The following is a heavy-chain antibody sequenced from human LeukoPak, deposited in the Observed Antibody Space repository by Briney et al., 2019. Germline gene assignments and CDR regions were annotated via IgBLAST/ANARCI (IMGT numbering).Heavy chain of an antibody. CDR3: ARDLYMVRGDYNWFDP. J-gene: IGHJ5*02. Sequence: PSETLSLTCAVYGGSFSGYYWSWIRQPPGKGLEWIGEINHSGSTNYNPSLKSRVTISVDTSKNQLSLKLSSVTAADTAVYYCARDLYMVRGDYNWFDPWGQGTLVTVSS. CDR2: INHSGST. CDR1: GGSFSGYY. V-gene: IGHV4-34*01. D-gene: IGHD3-10*01.